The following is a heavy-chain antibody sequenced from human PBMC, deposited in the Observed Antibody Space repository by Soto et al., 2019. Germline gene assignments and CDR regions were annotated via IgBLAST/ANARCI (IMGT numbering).Heavy chain of an antibody. D-gene: IGHD3-22*01. CDR1: GGSVSSGSYY. Sequence: QVQLQESGPGLVKPSETLSLTCTVSGGSVSSGSYYWSWIRQPPGKGLEWIGYIYYSGSTNYNPSPETRVTLSVDTSKTPFPRTLSSVAAADTAVYYCARMADRDVVTPYSYSYGMDVWGQGTTVTVSS. V-gene: IGHV4-61*01. CDR3: ARMADRDVVTPYSYSYGMDV. J-gene: IGHJ6*02. CDR2: IYYSGST.